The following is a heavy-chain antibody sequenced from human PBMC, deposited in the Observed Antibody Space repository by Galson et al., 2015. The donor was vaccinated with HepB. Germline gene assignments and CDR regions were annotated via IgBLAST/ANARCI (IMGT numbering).Heavy chain of an antibody. J-gene: IGHJ6*02. V-gene: IGHV1-18*04. CDR1: GYTFTSYG. Sequence: SVKVSCKASGYTFTSYGISWVRQAPGQGLEWMGWISAYNGNTNYAQKLQGRVTMTTDTSTSTAYMELRSLRSDDTAVYYCARDGRVVQGSDYYYYYGMDVWGQGTTVTVSS. CDR3: ARDGRVVQGSDYYYYYGMDV. D-gene: IGHD3-10*02. CDR2: ISAYNGNT.